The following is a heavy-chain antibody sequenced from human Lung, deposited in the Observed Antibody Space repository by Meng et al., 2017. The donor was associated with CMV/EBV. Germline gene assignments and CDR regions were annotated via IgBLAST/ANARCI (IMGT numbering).Heavy chain of an antibody. Sequence: SCDASGFRFDDFGMGWVRQAPGKGLEWISGIDWNGGRTVYADSVKGRFTISRDNAESSLYVQMNSLRDEDTAVYYCVRDRIAYGLDVWGQGTTVTVSS. V-gene: IGHV3-20*04. CDR3: VRDRIAYGLDV. CDR2: IDWNGGRT. J-gene: IGHJ6*02. CDR1: GFRFDDFG. D-gene: IGHD2-15*01.